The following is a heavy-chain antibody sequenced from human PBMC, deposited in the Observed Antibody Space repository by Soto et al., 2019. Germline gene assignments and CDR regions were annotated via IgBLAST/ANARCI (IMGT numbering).Heavy chain of an antibody. Sequence: EVQLVESGGGLVQPGGSLRLSCAASGFTFSSYSMNWVRQAPGKGLEWVSYISSSSSTIYYADSVKGRFTISRDNAKNSLYLQMNSLRAEDTAVYYCARGLGIAAHLWCQGTLVTVSS. CDR2: ISSSSSTI. CDR1: GFTFSSYS. D-gene: IGHD6-13*01. J-gene: IGHJ5*02. CDR3: ARGLGIAAHL. V-gene: IGHV3-48*01.